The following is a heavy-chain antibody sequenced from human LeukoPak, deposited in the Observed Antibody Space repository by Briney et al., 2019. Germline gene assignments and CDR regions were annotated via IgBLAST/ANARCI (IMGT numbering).Heavy chain of an antibody. V-gene: IGHV3-30*18. D-gene: IGHD3-9*01. CDR2: ISYDGSNK. CDR1: GFTFSSYW. Sequence: PGGSLRHSCAASGFTFSSYWMHWVRQAPGKGLEWVAVISYDGSNKYYADSVKGRFTISRDNSKNTLYLQMSSLRAEDTAVYYCAKSGWADILTGYYFYWGQGTLVTVSS. CDR3: AKSGWADILTGYYFY. J-gene: IGHJ4*02.